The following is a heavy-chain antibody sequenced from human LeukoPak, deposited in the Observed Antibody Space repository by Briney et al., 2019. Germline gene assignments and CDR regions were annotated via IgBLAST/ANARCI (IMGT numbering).Heavy chain of an antibody. D-gene: IGHD2-2*01. V-gene: IGHV3-23*01. CDR1: GFTFSSYA. CDR2: ISGSGGST. Sequence: PGGSLRLSCAASGFTFSSYAMSWVRQAPGKGLEWVSAISGSGGSTYYADSVKGRFTISRDNSKNTLYLQMNSLRAEDTAVYYCAKGRIGYCSSTSCPQEYYYYYYGMDVWGQGTTVTVSS. CDR3: AKGRIGYCSSTSCPQEYYYYYYGMDV. J-gene: IGHJ6*02.